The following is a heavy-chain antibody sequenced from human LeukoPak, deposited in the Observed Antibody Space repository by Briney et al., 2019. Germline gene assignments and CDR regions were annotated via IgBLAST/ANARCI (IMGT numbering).Heavy chain of an antibody. D-gene: IGHD2-21*02. CDR2: TYPGDSET. J-gene: IGHJ5*02. V-gene: IGHV5-51*01. CDR1: GYSFTSNW. Sequence: SGESLKISCKGSGYSFTSNWIGWVRQMPGKGLEWMGITYPGDSETIYSPSFQGQVTISADKSISTAYLQWSSLKASDTAMYYCARHVVVTANWFDPWGQGTLVTVSS. CDR3: ARHVVVTANWFDP.